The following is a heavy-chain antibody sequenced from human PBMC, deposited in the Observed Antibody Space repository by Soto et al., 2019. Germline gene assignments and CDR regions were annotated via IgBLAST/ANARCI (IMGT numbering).Heavy chain of an antibody. CDR1: GFTFSSYS. D-gene: IGHD2-8*02. V-gene: IGHV3-21*01. Sequence: GGSLRLSCAASGFTFSSYSINWVRQAPGKGLEWVSSISSSSSYIYYEDSVKGRFTISRDNAKNSLYLQMNRLRAEDTAVYYCARSHRVTGNCDYCGQGSLVTVSS. J-gene: IGHJ4*02. CDR3: ARSHRVTGNCDY. CDR2: ISSSSSYI.